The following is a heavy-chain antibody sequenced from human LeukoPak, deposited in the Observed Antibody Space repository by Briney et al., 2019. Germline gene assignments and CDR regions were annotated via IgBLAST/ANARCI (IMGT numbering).Heavy chain of an antibody. V-gene: IGHV3-53*01. D-gene: IGHD1-1*01. CDR2: IYSGGGT. CDR3: ARGIQLTLAAHAFDI. J-gene: IGHJ3*02. Sequence: TGGSLRLSCAASGFIVSNIYMSWVRQAPGKGLEWVSVIYSGGGTYSADSVKGRFTISRDNSKNTLYFQMNNLRAEDTAVYYCARGIQLTLAAHAFDIWGPGTMVTVSS. CDR1: GFIVSNIY.